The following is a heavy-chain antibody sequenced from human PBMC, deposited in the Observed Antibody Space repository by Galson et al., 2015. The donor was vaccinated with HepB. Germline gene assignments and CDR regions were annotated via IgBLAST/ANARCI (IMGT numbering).Heavy chain of an antibody. CDR1: GYTFTGYY. CDR2: INPNSGGT. V-gene: IGHV1-2*06. J-gene: IGHJ5*02. D-gene: IGHD3-3*01. Sequence: SVKVSCKASGYTFTGYYMHWVRQAPGQGLEWMGRINPNSGGTNYAQKFQGRVTMTRDTSISTAYMELSRLRSDDTAVYYCARVYDFWSGYPANWFDPWGQGTLVTVSS. CDR3: ARVYDFWSGYPANWFDP.